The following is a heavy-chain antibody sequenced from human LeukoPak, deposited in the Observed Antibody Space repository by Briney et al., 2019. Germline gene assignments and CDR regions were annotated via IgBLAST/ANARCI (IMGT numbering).Heavy chain of an antibody. D-gene: IGHD3-10*01. CDR1: GYTFTGYY. CDR3: ACGGVRGIIDY. Sequence: ASVKVSCKASGYTFTGYYMHWVRQAPGQGLEWMGWINPNSGNTGYAQKFQGRVTMTRNTSISTAYMELSSLRSEDTAVYYCACGGVRGIIDYWGQGTLVTVSS. V-gene: IGHV1-8*02. J-gene: IGHJ4*02. CDR2: INPNSGNT.